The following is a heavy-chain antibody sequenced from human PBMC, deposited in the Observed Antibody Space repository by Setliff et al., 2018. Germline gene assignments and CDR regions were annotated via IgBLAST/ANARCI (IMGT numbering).Heavy chain of an antibody. D-gene: IGHD3-3*01. CDR1: GFTFSSYS. CDR2: ITSSSVTI. CDR3: AKSWSGYSDAFDI. V-gene: IGHV3-48*01. J-gene: IGHJ3*02. Sequence: PGGSLRLSCAASGFTFSSYSMNWVRQAPGKGLEWVSYITSSSVTIYYADSVKGRFTISRDNAKNSLYLQMNSLRAEDMALYYCAKSWSGYSDAFDIWGQGTMVTVSS.